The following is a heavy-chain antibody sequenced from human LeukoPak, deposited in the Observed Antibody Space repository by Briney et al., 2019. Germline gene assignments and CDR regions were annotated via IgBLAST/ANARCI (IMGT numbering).Heavy chain of an antibody. V-gene: IGHV3-7*01. CDR3: ANVPRSTVSY. Sequence: GGSLRLSCAASGFSFTTNWMHWVRQTPGKRLEWVAELNEDGTVKYYVDSVKGRFTISRDNAKDSLYLQMNRLRAEDTGVYFCANVPRSTVSYWGRGTLVTVSS. J-gene: IGHJ4*02. CDR2: LNEDGTVK. CDR1: GFSFTTNW. D-gene: IGHD1-14*01.